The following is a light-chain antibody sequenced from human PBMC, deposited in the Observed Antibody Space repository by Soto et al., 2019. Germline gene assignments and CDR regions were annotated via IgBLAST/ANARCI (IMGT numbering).Light chain of an antibody. CDR3: QKYKGAPYA. Sequence: DIQMTQSPSSLSASVGDRVTITCRASQGISNYLAWYQQKPGKIPKLLIYAASTLQSGFPSRFSGSGSGTDFTLTISCLQPEDVASYYCQKYKGAPYAFGPGTKVDIK. V-gene: IGKV1-27*01. CDR2: AAS. CDR1: QGISNY. J-gene: IGKJ3*01.